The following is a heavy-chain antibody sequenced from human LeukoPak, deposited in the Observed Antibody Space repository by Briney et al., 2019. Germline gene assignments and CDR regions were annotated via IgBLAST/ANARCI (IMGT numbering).Heavy chain of an antibody. CDR1: GGSISSSSYY. V-gene: IGHV4-39*01. J-gene: IGHJ4*02. Sequence: SETLSLTCTVSGGSISSSSYYWGWIRQPPGKGLEWIGSIYYSGSTYYNPSLKSRVTISVDTSKNQFSLKLSSVTAADTAVYYRARQNAQNYDFWSGYYAMRREAPGVADYWGQGTLVTVSS. CDR3: ARQNAQNYDFWSGYYAMRREAPGVADY. D-gene: IGHD3-3*01. CDR2: IYYSGST.